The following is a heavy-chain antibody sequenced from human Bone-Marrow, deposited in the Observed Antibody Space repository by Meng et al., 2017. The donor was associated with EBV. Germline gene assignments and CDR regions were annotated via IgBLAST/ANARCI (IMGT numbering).Heavy chain of an antibody. CDR1: GVPLNRDA. CDR2: LIPMFGAP. Sequence: QVQVEQSGAEVKKPGASVKVACKTSGVPLNRDAISWVRQAPGQGLEWLGGLIPMFGAPNYAQKFQGRVTITADASTSTHYMELSSLRSEDTAVYYCASESGRGYTPDYWGQGTLVTVSS. J-gene: IGHJ4*02. D-gene: IGHD3-10*01. V-gene: IGHV1-69*01. CDR3: ASESGRGYTPDY.